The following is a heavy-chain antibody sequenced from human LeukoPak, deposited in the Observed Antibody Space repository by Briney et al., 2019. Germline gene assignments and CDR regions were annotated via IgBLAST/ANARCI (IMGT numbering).Heavy chain of an antibody. V-gene: IGHV3-7*01. CDR3: TRGGHTSSWYWVY. CDR1: GFTFSDFW. Sequence: GGSLRLSCTPSGFTFSDFWMTWVRLAPGKGLEWVATINPDGSEEYYVDSVKGRFSISRDNAKSSLFLQMNNLRLEDTAVYFCTRGGHTSSWYWVYWGQRALVTVSS. J-gene: IGHJ4*02. CDR2: INPDGSEE. D-gene: IGHD6-13*01.